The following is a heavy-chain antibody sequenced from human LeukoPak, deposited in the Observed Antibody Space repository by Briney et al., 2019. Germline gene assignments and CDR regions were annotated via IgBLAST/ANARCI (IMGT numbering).Heavy chain of an antibody. J-gene: IGHJ4*02. D-gene: IGHD5-24*01. CDR3: ARQRWLQSFDY. V-gene: IGHV4-39*01. CDR1: GGSISSGGYY. CDR2: IYYSGST. Sequence: SETLSLTCTVSGGSISSGGYYWSWIRQHPGKGLEWIGYIYYSGSTYYNPSLKSRVTISVDTSKNQFSLKLSSVTAADTAVYYCARQRWLQSFDYWGQGTLVTVSS.